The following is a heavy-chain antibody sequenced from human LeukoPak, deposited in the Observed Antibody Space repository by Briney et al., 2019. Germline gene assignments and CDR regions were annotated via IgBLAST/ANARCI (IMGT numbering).Heavy chain of an antibody. J-gene: IGHJ4*02. V-gene: IGHV4-59*08. CDR3: ARHPFSAPFDY. D-gene: IGHD6-19*01. CDR2: VYQTGYT. Sequence: PSETLSLTCIVSGGSMNNYYWSWFRQPPGKGLEWIAYVYQTGYTRYNPSLKSRVSISLDMSKNQFSLKVSSVTATDTAVYYCARHPFSAPFDYWGQGILVTVSS. CDR1: GGSMNNYY.